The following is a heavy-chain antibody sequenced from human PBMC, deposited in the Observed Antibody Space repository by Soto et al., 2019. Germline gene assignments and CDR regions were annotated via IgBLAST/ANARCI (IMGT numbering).Heavy chain of an antibody. J-gene: IGHJ6*02. Sequence: SETLSLTCTVSGGSISSGGYYWSWIRQHPGKGLEWIGYIYYSGSTYYNPSLKSRATISVDTSKNQFSLKLSSVTAADTAVHYCARDRRYCSVGSCYAYYYGMDVWGQGTTVTVSS. D-gene: IGHD2-15*01. CDR2: IYYSGST. V-gene: IGHV4-31*03. CDR3: ARDRRYCSVGSCYAYYYGMDV. CDR1: GGSISSGGYY.